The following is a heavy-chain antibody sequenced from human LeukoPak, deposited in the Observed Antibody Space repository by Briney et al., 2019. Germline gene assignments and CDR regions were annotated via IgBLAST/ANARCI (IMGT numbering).Heavy chain of an antibody. CDR3: ARDQVATSVFFDY. CDR1: GGSFSGYY. D-gene: IGHD5-12*01. J-gene: IGHJ4*02. V-gene: IGHV4-34*01. CDR2: INHSGST. Sequence: SETLSLTCAVYGGSFSGYYWSWIRQPPGKGLEWIGEINHSGSTNYNPSLKSRVTISVDTSKNQFFLKLSSVTAADTAVYYCARDQVATSVFFDYWGQGTLVTVSS.